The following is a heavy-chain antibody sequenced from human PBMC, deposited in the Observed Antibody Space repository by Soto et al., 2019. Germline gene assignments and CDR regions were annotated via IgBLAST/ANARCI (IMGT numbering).Heavy chain of an antibody. CDR2: ISDSGGST. V-gene: IGHV3-23*01. Sequence: GGSLRLSCAASGLTFSSYAMSWVRQAPGKGLKWVSTISDSGGSTYYTDSVKGRFTASRANSKNTLYLQMNSLRAEDTAVYYCAKWFPMGDPRGYWGQGTLVTVSS. CDR3: AKWFPMGDPRGY. D-gene: IGHD3-16*01. CDR1: GLTFSSYA. J-gene: IGHJ4*02.